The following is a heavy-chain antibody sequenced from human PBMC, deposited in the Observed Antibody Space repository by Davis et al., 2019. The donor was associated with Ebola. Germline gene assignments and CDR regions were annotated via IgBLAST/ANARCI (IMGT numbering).Heavy chain of an antibody. V-gene: IGHV1-3*01. D-gene: IGHD5-18*01. CDR2: INAGNGNT. J-gene: IGHJ6*02. CDR1: GYTFTSYA. CDR3: ARLEDTAMGRYGMDV. Sequence: ASVKVSCKASGYTFTSYAMHWVRQAPGQRLEWMGWINAGNGNTKYSQKFQGRVTITRDTSASTAYMELSSLRSEDTAVYYCARLEDTAMGRYGMDVWGQGTTVTVSS.